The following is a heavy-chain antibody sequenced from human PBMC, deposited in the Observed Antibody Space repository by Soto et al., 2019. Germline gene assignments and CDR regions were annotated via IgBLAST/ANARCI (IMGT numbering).Heavy chain of an antibody. V-gene: IGHV3-73*01. J-gene: IGHJ6*02. CDR1: GFTFSGSA. D-gene: IGHD1-1*01. Sequence: PGGSLRLSCAASGFTFSGSAMHWVRQASGKGLEWVGRIRSKANSYATAYAASVKGRFTISRDDSKNTAYLHMNSLKTEDTAVYYCTTRAEASNRHTTYLGRGKDVWGQGTTVTVSS. CDR2: IRSKANSYAT. CDR3: TTRAEASNRHTTYLGRGKDV.